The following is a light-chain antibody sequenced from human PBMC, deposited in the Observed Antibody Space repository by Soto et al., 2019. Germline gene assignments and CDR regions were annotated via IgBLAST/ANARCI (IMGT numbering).Light chain of an antibody. Sequence: DIQMTQSPSTLSASVGDRVTITCRASQTISNWLAWYQQIPGKAPKLLIYDASSLESGVPSRFSGSGSGTEFTLSISSLQPDDFATDYCQQYDSYPRTFGQGTKVNIK. CDR2: DAS. J-gene: IGKJ1*01. CDR1: QTISNW. V-gene: IGKV1-5*01. CDR3: QQYDSYPRT.